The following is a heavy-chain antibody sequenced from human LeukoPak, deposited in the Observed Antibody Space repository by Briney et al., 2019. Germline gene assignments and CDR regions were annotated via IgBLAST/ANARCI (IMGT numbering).Heavy chain of an antibody. CDR3: ARVKVVVAANGWFDP. CDR1: GGSFSGYY. V-gene: IGHV4-34*01. Sequence: SENLSLTCAVYGGSFSGYYWSWIRQPPGKGLEWIGEINHSGSTNYNPSLKSRVTISVDTSKNQFSLKLSSVTAADTAVYYCARVKVVVAANGWFDPWGQGTLVTVSS. CDR2: INHSGST. D-gene: IGHD2-15*01. J-gene: IGHJ5*02.